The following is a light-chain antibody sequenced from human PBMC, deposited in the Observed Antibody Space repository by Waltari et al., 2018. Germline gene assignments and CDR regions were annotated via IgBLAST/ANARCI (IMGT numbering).Light chain of an antibody. CDR2: WAS. CDR1: QNVLFTSNDKNY. J-gene: IGKJ4*01. V-gene: IGKV4-1*01. Sequence: DIVMTQSPDSLAVSLAARATITCKSSQNVLFTSNDKNYLAWYQQKPGQPPNLLIYWASTRKSGVPDRFSGSGSGTDFTLTISSLQAEDVAVYYCQQYYNPPLTFGGGTKVEIK. CDR3: QQYYNPPLT.